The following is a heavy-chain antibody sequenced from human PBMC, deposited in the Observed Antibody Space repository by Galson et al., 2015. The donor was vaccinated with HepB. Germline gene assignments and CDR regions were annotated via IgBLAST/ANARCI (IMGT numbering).Heavy chain of an antibody. CDR2: IKQDGSEK. Sequence: SLRLSCAASGFIFSSYWMTWVRQAPGKGLEWVANIKQDGSEKYYLDSVRGRFAISRDNAKNSLYLQMSSLRAEDTAVYYCARNRLIGGMDPWGQGTLVTVSS. CDR1: GFIFSSYW. V-gene: IGHV3-7*03. CDR3: ARNRLIGGMDP. D-gene: IGHD3-16*02. J-gene: IGHJ5*02.